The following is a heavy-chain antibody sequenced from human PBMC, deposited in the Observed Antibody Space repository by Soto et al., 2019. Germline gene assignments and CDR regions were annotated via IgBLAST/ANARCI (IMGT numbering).Heavy chain of an antibody. Sequence: QVQLVASGAGVVQPGRSLRLSCAASGFTFSNYIMHWVRQAPGKGLEWVAIILHDGNNKYYADSVKGRFTISRDNSRNTLSLQMNSLRTEDTAIYYCARDDENGSYCDLGYWGQGTLGTVSS. CDR3: ARDDENGSYCDLGY. V-gene: IGHV3-30-3*01. D-gene: IGHD3-10*01. J-gene: IGHJ4*02. CDR1: GFTFSNYI. CDR2: ILHDGNNK.